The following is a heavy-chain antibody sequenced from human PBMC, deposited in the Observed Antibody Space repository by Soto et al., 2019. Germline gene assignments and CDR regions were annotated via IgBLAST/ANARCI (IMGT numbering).Heavy chain of an antibody. CDR1: GFTFSSYS. CDR3: ARDRRIRAYYYGMDV. CDR2: ISSSSSYI. Sequence: EVQLVESGGGLVKPGGSLRLSCAASGFTFSSYSMNWVRQAPGKGLEWVSSISSSSSYIYYADSVKGRFTISRDNAKNSLYLQMNSLRAEDTAVYYGARDRRIRAYYYGMDVWGQGTTVTVSS. J-gene: IGHJ6*02. D-gene: IGHD4-17*01. V-gene: IGHV3-21*01.